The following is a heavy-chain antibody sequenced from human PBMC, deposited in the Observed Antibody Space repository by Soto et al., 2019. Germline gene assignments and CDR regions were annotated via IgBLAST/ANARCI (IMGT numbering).Heavy chain of an antibody. Sequence: QVQLVQSGAEVKKPGASVKVSCKAAAYTFTSYDINWVRQATGQDFEWMGWMNPNNGNTAYAPKFQGRVTMTRDTSESMALMELSSLTSGDMEVYYFARGPRNWGVDYWGQGTLVTVSS. D-gene: IGHD7-27*01. CDR3: ARGPRNWGVDY. J-gene: IGHJ4*02. V-gene: IGHV1-8*01. CDR2: MNPNNGNT. CDR1: AYTFTSYD.